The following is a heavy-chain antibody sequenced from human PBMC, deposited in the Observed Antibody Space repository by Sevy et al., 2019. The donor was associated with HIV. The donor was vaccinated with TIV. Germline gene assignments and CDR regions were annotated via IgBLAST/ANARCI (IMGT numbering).Heavy chain of an antibody. CDR2: IIWNGGSK. CDR3: AREKSCGGACYHFDY. CDR1: GFTFDDYG. Sequence: GGSLRLSCVASGFTFDDYGMSWVRQVPGKGLEWVSSIIWNGGSKTYADSVKGRFIISRDNGKNSLYLQMNSLRAEDTALYFCAREKSCGGACYHFDYWVQGTLVTVSS. D-gene: IGHD2-21*02. J-gene: IGHJ4*02. V-gene: IGHV3-20*04.